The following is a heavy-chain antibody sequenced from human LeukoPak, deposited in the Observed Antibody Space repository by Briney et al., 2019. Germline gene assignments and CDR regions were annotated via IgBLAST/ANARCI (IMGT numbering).Heavy chain of an antibody. V-gene: IGHV4-34*01. J-gene: IGHJ5*02. CDR1: GGSFSGYY. CDR3: ARGGRGGYYDSSRRNWFDP. CDR2: INHSGST. D-gene: IGHD3-22*01. Sequence: SETLSLTCAVYGGSFSGYYWSWIRQPPGKGLEWIGEINHSGSTNYNPSLKSRVTISVDTSKNQFSLKLSSVIAADTAVYYCARGGRGGYYDSSRRNWFDPWGQGTLVTVSS.